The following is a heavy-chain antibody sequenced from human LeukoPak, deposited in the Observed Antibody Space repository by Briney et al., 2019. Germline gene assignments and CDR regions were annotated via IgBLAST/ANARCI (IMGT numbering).Heavy chain of an antibody. Sequence: GGSLRLSCAASGFTFSSYAMSWVRQAPGKGLEWVSAISGSGGSTYYADSVKGRFTISRDSSKNTLYLQMNSLRAEDTAVYYCAKGLGIAAAGSSFDYWGQGTLVTVSS. J-gene: IGHJ4*02. V-gene: IGHV3-23*01. CDR3: AKGLGIAAAGSSFDY. CDR2: ISGSGGST. CDR1: GFTFSSYA. D-gene: IGHD6-13*01.